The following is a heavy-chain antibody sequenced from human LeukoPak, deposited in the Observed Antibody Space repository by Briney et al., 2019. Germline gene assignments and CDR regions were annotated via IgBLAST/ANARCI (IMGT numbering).Heavy chain of an antibody. CDR1: GGSISSSSYY. CDR3: ARQEYSSGWYLGEFGY. J-gene: IGHJ4*02. D-gene: IGHD6-19*01. CDR2: IYYSGST. V-gene: IGHV4-39*01. Sequence: SETLSLTCTVSGGSISSSSYYWGWIRQPPGKGLEWIGSIYYSGSTYYNPSLKRRVTISVDTSKNQFSLKLSSVTAADTAVYYCARQEYSSGWYLGEFGYWGQGALVTVSS.